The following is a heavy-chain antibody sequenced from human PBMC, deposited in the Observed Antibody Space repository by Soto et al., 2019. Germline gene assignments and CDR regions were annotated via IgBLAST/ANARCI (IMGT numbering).Heavy chain of an antibody. Sequence: QVQLVQSGAEVKKPGASVKVSCKASGYTFTSYGISWVRQAPGQGLEWMGWISAYNGNTNYAQKLQGRVTMTTDTSTSTADMELRSLRSDDTAVYYCASGVSSGYPYWYFDLWGRGTLVTVSS. CDR3: ASGVSSGYPYWYFDL. J-gene: IGHJ2*01. V-gene: IGHV1-18*01. CDR2: ISAYNGNT. D-gene: IGHD3-22*01. CDR1: GYTFTSYG.